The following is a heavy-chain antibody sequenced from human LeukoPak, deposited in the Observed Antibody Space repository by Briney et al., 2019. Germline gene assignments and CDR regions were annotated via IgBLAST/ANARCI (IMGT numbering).Heavy chain of an antibody. Sequence: GASVKVSCKVSGYTLTELSMHWVRQAPGQALEWMGWHNPNSVGTNYAQKFQGRVTMTRDTSISTAYMELSRLRSDDTAVYYCARDPLSGSYRRRINNWFDPWGQGTLVTVSS. CDR3: ARDPLSGSYRRRINNWFDP. D-gene: IGHD1-26*01. J-gene: IGHJ5*02. CDR2: HNPNSVGT. CDR1: GYTLTELS. V-gene: IGHV1-2*02.